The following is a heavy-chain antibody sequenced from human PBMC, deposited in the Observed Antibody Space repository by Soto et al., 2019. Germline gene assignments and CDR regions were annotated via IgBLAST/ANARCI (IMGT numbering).Heavy chain of an antibody. CDR1: GFSFSNSC. D-gene: IGHD5-18*01. CDR2: IEEDGSEK. Sequence: GGSLRLSCAASGFSFSNSCMNWVRQAPGKGLYWVAGIEEDGSEKYYVVSVKCRFTISRDNAENSLYLQMNSLRVEDTAVYYCARDRGYNAFDYWGLGTLVTVSS. J-gene: IGHJ4*02. V-gene: IGHV3-7*01. CDR3: ARDRGYNAFDY.